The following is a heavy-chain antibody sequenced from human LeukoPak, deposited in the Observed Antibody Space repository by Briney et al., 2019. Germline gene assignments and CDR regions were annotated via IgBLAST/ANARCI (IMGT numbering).Heavy chain of an antibody. V-gene: IGHV4-59*12. D-gene: IGHD3-10*01. CDR2: IYYSGST. CDR1: GGSISSYY. Sequence: PSETLSLTCTVSGGSISSYYWSWIRQPPGKGLEWIGYIYYSGSTNYNPSLKSRVTISVDTSKNQFSLKLSSVTAADTAVYYCARSVRKGEGGSGSYYKMPFDYWGQGTLVTVSS. CDR3: ARSVRKGEGGSGSYYKMPFDY. J-gene: IGHJ4*02.